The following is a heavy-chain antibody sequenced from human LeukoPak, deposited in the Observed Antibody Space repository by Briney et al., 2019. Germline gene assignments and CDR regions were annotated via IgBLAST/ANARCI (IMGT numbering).Heavy chain of an antibody. D-gene: IGHD6-13*01. V-gene: IGHV3-72*01. CDR2: SRNKANGYTT. Sequence: GGSLRLSCAASGFTLSDHYIDWVRQAPGKGLEWVGRSRNKANGYTTEYVASVKGRFNISRDDSKNSLYLQMNSLTTEDTAVYYCSRDVSTAAGSSAFDMWGQGTMVTVSS. CDR1: GFTLSDHY. CDR3: SRDVSTAAGSSAFDM. J-gene: IGHJ3*02.